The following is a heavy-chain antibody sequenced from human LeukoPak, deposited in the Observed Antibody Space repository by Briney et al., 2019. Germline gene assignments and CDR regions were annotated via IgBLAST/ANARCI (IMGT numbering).Heavy chain of an antibody. D-gene: IGHD3-22*01. CDR3: ARDTSPYYYDLNNWFDP. CDR2: INPSGGST. CDR1: GYTFTSYC. Sequence: ASVKVSCKASGYTFTSYCMHWVRQAPGQGLEWMGIINPSGGSTSYAQKFQGRVTMTRDMSTSTVYMELSSLRSEDTAVYYCARDTSPYYYDLNNWFDPWGQGTLVTVSS. J-gene: IGHJ5*02. V-gene: IGHV1-46*01.